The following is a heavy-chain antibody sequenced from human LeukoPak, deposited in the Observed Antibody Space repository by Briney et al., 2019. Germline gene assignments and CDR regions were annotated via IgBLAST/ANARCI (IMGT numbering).Heavy chain of an antibody. CDR2: IWYDGNNK. Sequence: GGSLRLSCAASGFTFSSYGMHWVRQAPGKGLEWVAVIWYDGNNKYYADSVKGRFTISRDNSKNTLYLQMNSLRAEDTAVYYCARDRAVTTFVFDYWGQGTLVTVSS. D-gene: IGHD4-17*01. V-gene: IGHV3-33*01. CDR3: ARDRAVTTFVFDY. CDR1: GFTFSSYG. J-gene: IGHJ4*02.